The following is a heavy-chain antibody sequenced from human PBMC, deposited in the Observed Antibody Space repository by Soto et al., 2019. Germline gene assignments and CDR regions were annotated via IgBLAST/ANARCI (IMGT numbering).Heavy chain of an antibody. Sequence: QLQLQESGPGLVKPSETLSLTCTVSGGSISSSSYYWGWIRQPPGKGLEWIGSIYYSGSTYYNPSLKSRVTISVDTSKNQFSLKLSSVTAADTAVYYCARGPLVVVITYLYYYGMDVWGQGTTVTVSS. CDR3: ARGPLVVVITYLYYYGMDV. J-gene: IGHJ6*02. CDR2: IYYSGST. CDR1: GGSISSSSYY. D-gene: IGHD3-22*01. V-gene: IGHV4-39*01.